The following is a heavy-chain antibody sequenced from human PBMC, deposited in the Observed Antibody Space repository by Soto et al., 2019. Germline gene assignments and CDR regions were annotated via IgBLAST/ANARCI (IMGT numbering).Heavy chain of an antibody. V-gene: IGHV3-11*01. Sequence: GGSLRLSCAASGFTFSDYYMSWIRQAPGKGLEWVSYISSSGSTIYYADSVKGRFTISRDNAENSLYLQMNSLRAEDTAVYYCAKLSRKAGQKQYYFDYWGPGTLVNLSS. J-gene: IGHJ4*02. D-gene: IGHD6-19*01. CDR1: GFTFSDYY. CDR2: ISSSGSTI. CDR3: AKLSRKAGQKQYYFDY.